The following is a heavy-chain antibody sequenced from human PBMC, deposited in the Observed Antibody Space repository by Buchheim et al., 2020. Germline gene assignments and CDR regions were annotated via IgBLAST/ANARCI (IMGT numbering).Heavy chain of an antibody. Sequence: QVQLVQSGAEVKKPGASVKVSCKASGYTFTGYYMHWVRQAPGQGLEWMGWINPNSGGTNYAQKFQGRVTMTRDTSISPAYMELSRLRSDNTAVYYCARDTDYYDSSGYYSRVAFDIWGQGT. CDR3: ARDTDYYDSSGYYSRVAFDI. D-gene: IGHD3-22*01. CDR2: INPNSGGT. CDR1: GYTFTGYY. V-gene: IGHV1-2*02. J-gene: IGHJ3*02.